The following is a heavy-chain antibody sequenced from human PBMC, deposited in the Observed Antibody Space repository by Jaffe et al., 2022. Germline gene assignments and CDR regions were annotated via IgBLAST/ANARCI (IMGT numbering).Heavy chain of an antibody. Sequence: QVQLQESGPGLVKPSETLSLTCTVSGGSVSSGSYYWSWIRQPPGKGLEWIGYIYYSGSTNYNPSLKSRVTISVDTSKNQFSLKLSSVTAADTAVYYCASSARRDYIWGSYRYTFDYWGQGTLVTVSS. D-gene: IGHD3-16*02. CDR1: GGSVSSGSYY. CDR2: IYYSGST. V-gene: IGHV4-61*01. CDR3: ASSARRDYIWGSYRYTFDY. J-gene: IGHJ4*02.